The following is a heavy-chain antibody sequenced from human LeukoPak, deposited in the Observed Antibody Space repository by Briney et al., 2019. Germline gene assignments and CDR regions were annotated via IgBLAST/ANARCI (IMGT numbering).Heavy chain of an antibody. Sequence: ASVKVSCTASGYTFTSYYMHWVRQAPGQGLEWMGIINPSGGSTSYAQKFQGRVTMTRDTSTSTVYMELSSLRSEDTAVYYCARDSIAVAGTGIDYWGQGTLSPSPQ. J-gene: IGHJ4*02. CDR1: GYTFTSYY. CDR2: INPSGGST. D-gene: IGHD6-19*01. CDR3: ARDSIAVAGTGIDY. V-gene: IGHV1-46*01.